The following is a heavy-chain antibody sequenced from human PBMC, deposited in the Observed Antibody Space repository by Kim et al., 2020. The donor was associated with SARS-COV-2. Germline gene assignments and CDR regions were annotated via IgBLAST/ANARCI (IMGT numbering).Heavy chain of an antibody. Sequence: GGSLRLSCAASGFTFSSYAMHWVRQAPGKGLEWVAVIWYDGSNKYYADSVKGRFTISRDNSKNTLYLQMNSLRAEDTAVYYCAKALYGGNSGFDYWGQGTLVTVSS. CDR2: IWYDGSNK. D-gene: IGHD2-21*02. J-gene: IGHJ4*02. CDR3: AKALYGGNSGFDY. CDR1: GFTFSSYA. V-gene: IGHV3-33*06.